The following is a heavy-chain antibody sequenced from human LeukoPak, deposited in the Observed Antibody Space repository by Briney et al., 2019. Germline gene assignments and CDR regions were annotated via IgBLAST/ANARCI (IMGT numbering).Heavy chain of an antibody. V-gene: IGHV3-33*01. CDR2: IWYDGSNK. Sequence: GGSLRLSCAASGFTFSNHGMHWVRQAPGKGPEWVALIWYDGSNKYYRDSVKGRFTISRDNSKNTVYLQMNSLRAEDTGVYYCARLHDPGVPDAFDIWGQGTMVTVSS. CDR1: GFTFSNHG. D-gene: IGHD1-1*01. J-gene: IGHJ3*02. CDR3: ARLHDPGVPDAFDI.